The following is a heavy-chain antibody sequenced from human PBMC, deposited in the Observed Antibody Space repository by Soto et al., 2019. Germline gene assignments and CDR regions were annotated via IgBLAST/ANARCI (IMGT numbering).Heavy chain of an antibody. CDR3: AKDISSGRYGDFQH. CDR2: ISWNSGSI. Sequence: PGGSLRLSCAASGFTFDDYAMHWVRQAPGKGLEWVSGISWNSGSIGYADSVKGRFTISRDNAKNSLYLQMNSLRAEDTALYYCAKDISSGRYGDFQHWGQGTLVTVSS. V-gene: IGHV3-9*01. CDR1: GFTFDDYA. J-gene: IGHJ1*01. D-gene: IGHD6-19*01.